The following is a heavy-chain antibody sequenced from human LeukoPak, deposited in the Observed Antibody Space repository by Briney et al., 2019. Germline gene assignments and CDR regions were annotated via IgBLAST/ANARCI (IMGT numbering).Heavy chain of an antibody. J-gene: IGHJ6*03. V-gene: IGHV1-18*01. D-gene: IGHD3-10*01. CDR1: GYTFTSYG. Sequence: GASVKVSCKASGYTFTSYGISWVRQAPGQGLEWMGWISAYNGNTNYAQKLQGRVTMTTDTSTSTAYMELRSRRSDDTAVYYCARPRPITMVRGVASPHYYMDVWGKGTTVTVSS. CDR2: ISAYNGNT. CDR3: ARPRPITMVRGVASPHYYMDV.